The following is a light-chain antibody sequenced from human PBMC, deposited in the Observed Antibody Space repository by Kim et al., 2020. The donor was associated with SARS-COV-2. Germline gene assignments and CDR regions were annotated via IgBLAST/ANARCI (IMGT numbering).Light chain of an antibody. J-gene: IGKJ5*01. V-gene: IGKV3-20*01. CDR3: QQYGSSPFT. Sequence: DIVLTQSPGTLSLSPGERATLSCRASQTINSRYLSWYQQKSGQAPRLLIYGASSRATYIPDRISGSGSGTDFTLTISTLEPEDSAVYYCQQYGSSPFTFGQGTRLEIK. CDR1: QTINSRY. CDR2: GAS.